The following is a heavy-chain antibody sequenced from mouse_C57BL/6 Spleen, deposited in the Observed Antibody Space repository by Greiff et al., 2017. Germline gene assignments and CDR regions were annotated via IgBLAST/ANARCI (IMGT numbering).Heavy chain of an antibody. V-gene: IGHV1-76*01. D-gene: IGHD2-2*01. Sequence: QVQLQQSGAELVRPGASVKLSCKASGYTFTDYYINWVKQRPGQGLEWIARIYPGSGNTYYNEKFKGKATLTAEKSSSTAYMQLSSLTSEDSAVYFGARSTMVTTNYAMDYWGQGTSVTVSS. CDR3: ARSTMVTTNYAMDY. CDR2: IYPGSGNT. CDR1: GYTFTDYY. J-gene: IGHJ4*01.